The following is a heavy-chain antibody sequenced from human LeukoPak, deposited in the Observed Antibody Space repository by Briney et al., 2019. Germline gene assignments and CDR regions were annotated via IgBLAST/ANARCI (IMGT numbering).Heavy chain of an antibody. Sequence: ASVKVSCKVSGYTLTELSMHWVRQAPGKGLEWMGGFYPEDGETIYAQKFQGRVTMIEDTSTDTAYMELSSLRSEDTAVYYCATGYSSGWQTQFFDYWGQGTLVTVSS. V-gene: IGHV1-24*01. J-gene: IGHJ4*02. D-gene: IGHD6-19*01. CDR3: ATGYSSGWQTQFFDY. CDR1: GYTLTELS. CDR2: FYPEDGET.